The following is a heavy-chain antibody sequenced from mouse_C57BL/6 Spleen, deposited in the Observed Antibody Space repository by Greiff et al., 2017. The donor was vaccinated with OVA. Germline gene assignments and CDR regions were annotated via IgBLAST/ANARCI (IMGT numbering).Heavy chain of an antibody. D-gene: IGHD3-2*02. Sequence: QVHVKQPGAELVKPGASVKMSCKASGYTFTSYWITWVKQRPGQGLEWIGDIYPGSGSTNYNEKFKSKATLTVDTSSSTAYMQLSSLTSEDSAVYYCARRGQLRLRGYAMDYWGQGTSVTVSS. CDR2: IYPGSGST. J-gene: IGHJ4*01. V-gene: IGHV1-55*01. CDR1: GYTFTSYW. CDR3: ARRGQLRLRGYAMDY.